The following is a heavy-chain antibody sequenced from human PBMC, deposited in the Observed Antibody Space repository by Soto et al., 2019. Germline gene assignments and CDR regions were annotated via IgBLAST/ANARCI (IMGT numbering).Heavy chain of an antibody. CDR3: ARDKQVHQGY. CDR2: ISGSGDNT. CDR1: GFIFSSYA. Sequence: EVQMLESGGGLVQPGGSLRLSCEASGFIFSSYAVSWVRQAPGKGLEWVAGISGSGDNTHYADSVKGRFTISRDKSKNTLYLQMNSLRVEDTAVYYCARDKQVHQGYWGQGTLVTVSS. J-gene: IGHJ4*02. D-gene: IGHD6-13*01. V-gene: IGHV3-23*01.